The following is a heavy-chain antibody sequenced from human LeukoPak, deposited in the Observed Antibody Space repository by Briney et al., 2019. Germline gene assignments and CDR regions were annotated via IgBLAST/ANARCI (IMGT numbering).Heavy chain of an antibody. CDR2: INPNSGGT. V-gene: IGHV1-2*02. CDR3: ARAITIFGVVNPAGY. Sequence: ASVKVSCKASGYTFTGYYMHWLRQAPGQGLEWMGWINPNSGGTNYAQKFQGRVTMTRDTSISTAYMELSRLRSDDTAVYYCARAITIFGVVNPAGYWGQGTLVTVSS. J-gene: IGHJ4*02. CDR1: GYTFTGYY. D-gene: IGHD3-3*01.